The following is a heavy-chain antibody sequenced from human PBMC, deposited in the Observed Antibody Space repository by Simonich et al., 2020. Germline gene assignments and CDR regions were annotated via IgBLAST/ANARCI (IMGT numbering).Heavy chain of an antibody. Sequence: EVQLVESGGGLVKPGGSLRLSCAASGFTFSSCSMNWVRKAPGKGLEWVTTISSSSSYIYYADSVKGRFTISRDNAKNSLYLQMNSLRAEDTAVYYCARDAAGDYWGQGTLVTVSS. V-gene: IGHV3-21*01. D-gene: IGHD6-13*01. CDR3: ARDAAGDY. CDR2: ISSSSSYI. J-gene: IGHJ4*02. CDR1: GFTFSSCS.